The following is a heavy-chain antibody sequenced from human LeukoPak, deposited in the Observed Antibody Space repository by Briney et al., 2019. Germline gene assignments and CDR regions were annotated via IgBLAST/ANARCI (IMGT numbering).Heavy chain of an antibody. V-gene: IGHV3-23*01. D-gene: IGHD3-10*01. J-gene: IGHJ6*03. CDR1: GFTFSSYG. CDR2: ISGSGGST. CDR3: AKNYYGSGSYFKSHYYYMDV. Sequence: GGSLRLSCAASGFTFSSYGMSWLRQAPGKGLEWVSAISGSGGSTYYADSVKGRFTISRDNSKNTLYLQMNSLRAEDTAVYYCAKNYYGSGSYFKSHYYYMDVWGKGTTVTISS.